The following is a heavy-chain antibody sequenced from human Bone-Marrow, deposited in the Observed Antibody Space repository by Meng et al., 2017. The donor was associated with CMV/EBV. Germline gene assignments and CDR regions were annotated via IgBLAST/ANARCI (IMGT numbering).Heavy chain of an antibody. CDR3: ARGGGRLWFGELLGLFDY. CDR2: IKQDGSEK. Sequence: GESLKISCAASGFTFSSYWMSWVRQAPGKGLEWVANIKQDGSEKYYVDSVKGRFTISRDNAKNSLYLQMNSLRAEDTAVYYCARGGGRLWFGELLGLFDYWGQGNLVTVSS. D-gene: IGHD3-10*01. CDR1: GFTFSSYW. V-gene: IGHV3-7*01. J-gene: IGHJ4*02.